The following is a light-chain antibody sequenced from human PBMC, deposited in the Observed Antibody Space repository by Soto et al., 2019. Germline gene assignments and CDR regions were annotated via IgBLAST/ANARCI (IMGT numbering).Light chain of an antibody. J-gene: IGLJ1*01. V-gene: IGLV2-14*01. CDR3: SSYTSSSTHDG. CDR2: EVS. CDR1: SSAVGGYNY. Sequence: SALTKALSVSGSPGQSITISCTGTSSAVGGYNYVSWYQQHPSKAPKLMMYEVSIRPSGVSNRFSGSKSGNTASLTISGLQAEDEADYYCSSYTSSSTHDGFGTGTKVTVL.